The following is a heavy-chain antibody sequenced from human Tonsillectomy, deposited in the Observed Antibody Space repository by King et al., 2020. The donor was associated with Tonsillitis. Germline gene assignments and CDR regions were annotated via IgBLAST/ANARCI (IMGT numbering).Heavy chain of an antibody. CDR1: GFTFSRYS. J-gene: IGHJ4*02. CDR2: ISSRTSYI. V-gene: IGHV3-21*01. CDR3: ARDCEVGGDCIGY. D-gene: IGHD2-21*02. Sequence: QLVQSGGGLVKPGGSLRVPCAASGFTFSRYSMNWVRQPPGKGLEWVSSISSRTSYIYYADSVKGRFTISRDKAKNSLYLQMNSLRAEDTAVYYCARDCEVGGDCIGYWGQGTLVTVSS.